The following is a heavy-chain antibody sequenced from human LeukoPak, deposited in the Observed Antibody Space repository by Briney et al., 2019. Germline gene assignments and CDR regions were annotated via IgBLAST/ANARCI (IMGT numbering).Heavy chain of an antibody. Sequence: SETLSLTCTVSGGSISSYYWSWIRQPPGKGLEWIGYIYYSGSTNYNPSLKSRVTISVDTSKNQFSLKLSSVTAADTAVYYCASGDYYDGYGMDVWGQGTTVTVSS. J-gene: IGHJ6*02. CDR3: ASGDYYDGYGMDV. D-gene: IGHD3-3*01. CDR2: IYYSGST. CDR1: GGSISSYY. V-gene: IGHV4-59*01.